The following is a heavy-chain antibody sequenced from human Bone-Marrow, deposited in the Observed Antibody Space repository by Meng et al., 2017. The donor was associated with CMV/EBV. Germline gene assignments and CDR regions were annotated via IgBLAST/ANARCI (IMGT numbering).Heavy chain of an antibody. Sequence: GESLKISCTASGFTFGDYAMSWVRQAPGKGLEWVSYISSSGSTIYYADSVKGRFTISRDNSKNTLYLQMNSLRAEDTAVYYCAKVPYGSGADDYWGQGTLVTVSS. CDR2: ISSSGSTI. CDR1: GFTFGDYA. V-gene: IGHV3-48*01. J-gene: IGHJ4*02. CDR3: AKVPYGSGADDY. D-gene: IGHD3-10*01.